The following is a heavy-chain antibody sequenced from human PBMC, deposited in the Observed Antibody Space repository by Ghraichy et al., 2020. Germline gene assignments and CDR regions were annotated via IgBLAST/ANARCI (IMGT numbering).Heavy chain of an antibody. CDR3: ARDNRIACSCHL. Sequence: GGSLRLSCAASGFTFSSYSMNWVRQAPGKGLEWVSSISSNSSYINYADSVKGRFTISRDNAKNSLYLQMNSLRAEDTAVYYCARDNRIACSCHLWGQGTLVTVSS. D-gene: IGHD6-13*01. CDR1: GFTFSSYS. V-gene: IGHV3-21*01. J-gene: IGHJ5*02. CDR2: ISSNSSYI.